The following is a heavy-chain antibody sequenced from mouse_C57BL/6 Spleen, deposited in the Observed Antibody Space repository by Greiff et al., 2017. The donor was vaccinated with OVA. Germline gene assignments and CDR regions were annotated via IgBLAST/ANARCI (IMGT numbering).Heavy chain of an antibody. CDR1: GFNIKDDY. D-gene: IGHD1-1*01. CDR3: TNGITTVVEGYFDV. CDR2: IDPENGDT. J-gene: IGHJ1*03. V-gene: IGHV14-4*01. Sequence: VQLQQSGAELVRPGASVKLSCTASGFNIKDDYMHWVKQRPEQGLEWIGWIDPENGDTEYASKFQGKATITADTSSNTAYLQLSSLTSEDTAVYYCTNGITTVVEGYFDVWGTGTTVTVSS.